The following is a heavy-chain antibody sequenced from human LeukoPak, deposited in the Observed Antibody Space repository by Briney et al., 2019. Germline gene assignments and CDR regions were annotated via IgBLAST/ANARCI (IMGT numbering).Heavy chain of an antibody. D-gene: IGHD6-13*01. CDR2: ISSSSSYI. CDR3: ARETGGIAAAEGSYFDY. J-gene: IGHJ4*02. Sequence: PGGSLRLSCAASGFTFSSYSMNWVRQAPGKGLEWVSSISSSSSYIYYADSVKGRFTISRDNAKNSLYLQMNSLRAEDTAVYYCARETGGIAAAEGSYFDYWGQGTLVTVSS. V-gene: IGHV3-21*01. CDR1: GFTFSSYS.